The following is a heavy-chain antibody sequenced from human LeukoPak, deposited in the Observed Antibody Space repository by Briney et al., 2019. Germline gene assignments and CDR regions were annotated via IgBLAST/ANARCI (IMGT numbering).Heavy chain of an antibody. CDR2: IIPILGIA. CDR1: GGTFSSYA. D-gene: IGHD3-22*01. V-gene: IGHV1-69*04. CDR3: ARGARTYYYDSSGSPFDY. Sequence: GASVKVSCKASGGTFSSYAISWVRQAPGQGLEWMGRIIPILGIANYAQKFQGRVTITADKSTSTAYMELSSLRSEDTAVYYCARGARTYYYDSSGSPFDYWGQGTLVTVSS. J-gene: IGHJ4*02.